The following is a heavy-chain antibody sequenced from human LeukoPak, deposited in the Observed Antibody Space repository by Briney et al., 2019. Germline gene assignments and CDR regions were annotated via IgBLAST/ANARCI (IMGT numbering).Heavy chain of an antibody. Sequence: SETLSLTCTVSGGSISSSSYYWGWIRQPPGKGLEWIGSIYYSGSTYYNPSLKSRVTISVDTSKNQFSLKLSSVTAADTAVYYCASTSYYGSGSYPFYYYYMDVWGKGTTVTISS. CDR1: GGSISSSSYY. CDR3: ASTSYYGSGSYPFYYYYMDV. CDR2: IYYSGST. V-gene: IGHV4-39*01. J-gene: IGHJ6*03. D-gene: IGHD3-10*01.